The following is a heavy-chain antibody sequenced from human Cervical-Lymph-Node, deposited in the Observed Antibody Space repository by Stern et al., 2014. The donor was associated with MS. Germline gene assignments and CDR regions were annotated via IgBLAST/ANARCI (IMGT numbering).Heavy chain of an antibody. Sequence: ESGPTLVKPTQTLTLTCTFSGFSFSTSGVGVGWIRQPPGKALEWLGLIYWNDDKRYSPSLKNRLTFTKDTSKNQVVLTMTNMDPVDTATYYCARIPLNWSIHYWGQGTLVTVSS. D-gene: IGHD1-1*01. V-gene: IGHV2-5*01. CDR3: ARIPLNWSIHY. CDR2: IYWNDDK. J-gene: IGHJ4*02. CDR1: GFSFSTSGVG.